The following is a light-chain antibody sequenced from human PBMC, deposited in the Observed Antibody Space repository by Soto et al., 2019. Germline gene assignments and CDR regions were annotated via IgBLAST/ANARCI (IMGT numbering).Light chain of an antibody. CDR1: QSVSSY. V-gene: IGKV3-11*01. J-gene: IGKJ5*01. Sequence: EIVLTQSPGTLSLSPGERATLSCRASQSVSSYLLWYQQKPGQAPRLLIYDASNRASGTPARFSGSGSETDFTLTISSLEPEDFAVYYCQHRMNWPLTFGQGTRLETK. CDR3: QHRMNWPLT. CDR2: DAS.